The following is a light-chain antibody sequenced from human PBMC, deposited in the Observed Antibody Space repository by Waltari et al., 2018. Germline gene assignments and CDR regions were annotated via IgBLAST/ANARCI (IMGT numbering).Light chain of an antibody. J-gene: IGLJ2*01. Sequence: QSALTQPASVSGSPGQSITISCTGTSDDIGNYRYVSWYQQHSGRAPKLILYEVTNRPSGVSDRFAGSKSGNTAALTISGLQTEDEADYDCAAYASANTLLFGGGTQLTVL. CDR1: SDDIGNYRY. V-gene: IGLV2-14*01. CDR2: EVT. CDR3: AAYASANTLL.